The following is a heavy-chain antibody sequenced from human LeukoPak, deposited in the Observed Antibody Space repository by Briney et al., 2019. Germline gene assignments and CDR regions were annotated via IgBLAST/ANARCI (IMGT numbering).Heavy chain of an antibody. Sequence: GGSQRLSCAASGFTFSSYAMSWVRQAPGKGLEWVSAISGSGGSTYYADSVKGRFTISRDNSKNTPYLQMNSLRAEDTAVYYCANGITGTRAFDYWGQGTLVTVSS. J-gene: IGHJ4*02. CDR3: ANGITGTRAFDY. D-gene: IGHD1-7*01. CDR2: ISGSGGST. V-gene: IGHV3-23*01. CDR1: GFTFSSYA.